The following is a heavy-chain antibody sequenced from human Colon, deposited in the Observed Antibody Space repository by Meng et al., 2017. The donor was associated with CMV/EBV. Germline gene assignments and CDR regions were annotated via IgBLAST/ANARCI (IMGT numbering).Heavy chain of an antibody. CDR2: IYYSGST. CDR1: GGSISSYY. J-gene: IGHJ5*02. Sequence: SETLSLTCTVSGGSISSYYWSWIRQPPGKGLEWIGYIYYSGSTNYNPSLKSRVTISVDTSKNQFSLKLSSVTAADTAVYYCARVIAAAGEDWFDPRGQGTLVTVSS. V-gene: IGHV4-59*01. CDR3: ARVIAAAGEDWFDP. D-gene: IGHD6-13*01.